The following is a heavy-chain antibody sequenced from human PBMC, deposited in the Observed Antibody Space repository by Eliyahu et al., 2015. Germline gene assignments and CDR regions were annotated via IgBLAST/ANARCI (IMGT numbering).Heavy chain of an antibody. J-gene: IGHJ4*02. CDR2: INTDGSDT. CDR3: ARGLIGIRGVDY. Sequence: EVQLVESGGGLVQPGGSLXLSXAXSGFTLSXYWMHWVRLAPGKGLVWISHINTDGSDTTTADFVKGRFTISRDNAKNTVYLQLNSLRAEDTAVYYCARGLIGIRGVDYWGQGTRVTVSS. CDR1: GFTLSXYW. D-gene: IGHD2-15*01. V-gene: IGHV3-74*01.